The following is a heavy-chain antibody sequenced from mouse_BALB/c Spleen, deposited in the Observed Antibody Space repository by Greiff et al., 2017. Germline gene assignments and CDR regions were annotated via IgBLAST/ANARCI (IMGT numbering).Heavy chain of an antibody. CDR2: ISYSGST. CDR3: ARSDYDYWYFDV. CDR1: GDSITSGY. J-gene: IGHJ1*01. Sequence: EVQVVESGPSLVKPSQTLSLTCSVTGDSITSGYWNWIRKFPGNKLEYMGYISYSGSTYYNPSLKSRISITRDTSKNQYYLQLNSVTTEDTATYYCARSDYDYWYFDVWGAGTTVTVSA. V-gene: IGHV3-8*02. D-gene: IGHD2-4*01.